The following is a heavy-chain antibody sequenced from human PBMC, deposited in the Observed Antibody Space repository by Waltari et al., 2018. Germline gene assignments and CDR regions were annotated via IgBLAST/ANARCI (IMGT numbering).Heavy chain of an antibody. CDR1: GFTFTSSA. D-gene: IGHD3-22*01. J-gene: IGHJ2*01. CDR3: VADLVYDSSGYYFYWYFDL. V-gene: IGHV1-58*01. CDR2: IVVGSGNT. Sequence: QMQLVQSGPEVKKPGTSVKVSCKASGFTFTSSAVQWVRQARGQRLEWIGWIVVGSGNTNYAQKFQERVTITRDMSTSTAYMELSSLRSEDTAVYYCVADLVYDSSGYYFYWYFDLWGRGTLVTVSS.